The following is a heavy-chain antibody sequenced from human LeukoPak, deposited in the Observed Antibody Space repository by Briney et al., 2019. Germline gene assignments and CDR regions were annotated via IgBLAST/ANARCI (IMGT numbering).Heavy chain of an antibody. J-gene: IGHJ6*02. D-gene: IGHD3-10*01. V-gene: IGHV4-4*07. CDR3: AREGDYYDSGSYYKKNGMDV. CDR2: IYGSGTT. Sequence: PSETLSLTCTVSGGSMSNLYWSWIRQPAGKGLEWIGRIYGSGTTYYNPSLKSRVTMSIDTSKNQFSLKLSSVTAADTAVYYCAREGDYYDSGSYYKKNGMDVWGQGTTVTVSS. CDR1: GGSMSNLY.